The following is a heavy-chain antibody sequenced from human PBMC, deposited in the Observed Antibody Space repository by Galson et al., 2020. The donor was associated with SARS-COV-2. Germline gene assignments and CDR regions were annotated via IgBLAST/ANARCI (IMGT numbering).Heavy chain of an antibody. D-gene: IGHD3-10*01. J-gene: IGHJ4*02. CDR1: GYSISSGYY. CDR3: ARHGPYYYGSGGFDY. V-gene: IGHV4-38-2*01. CDR2: IYHSGST. Sequence: SETLSLTCAVSGYSISSGYYWGWIGQPPGKGLEWIGSIYHSGSTYYNPSLKSRVTISVDTSKNQFSLKLSSVTAADTAVYYCARHGPYYYGSGGFDYWGQGTLVTVSS.